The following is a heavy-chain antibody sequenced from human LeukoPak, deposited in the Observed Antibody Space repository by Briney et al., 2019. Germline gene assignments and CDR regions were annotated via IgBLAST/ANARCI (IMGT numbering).Heavy chain of an antibody. CDR3: ATELKGGFLFDY. J-gene: IGHJ4*02. CDR1: GYTLTELS. V-gene: IGHV1-24*01. CDR2: FDPEDGET. Sequence: ASVKVSCKVSGYTLTELSMHWVRQAPGKGLEWMGGFDPEDGETIYAQKFQGRVTMTEDTSTDTAYMELSSLRSEDTAVYYCATELKGGFLFDYWGQGTLVTVSS. D-gene: IGHD5-12*01.